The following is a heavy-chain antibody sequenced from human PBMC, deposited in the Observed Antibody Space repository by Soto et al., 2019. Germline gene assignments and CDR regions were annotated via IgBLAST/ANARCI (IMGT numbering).Heavy chain of an antibody. D-gene: IGHD3-10*01. J-gene: IGHJ4*02. V-gene: IGHV4-34*01. CDR2: INHSGST. CDR3: ARLVYGSGVDY. CDR1: GGSFSGYY. Sequence: SETLSLTCAVYGGSFSGYYWSWIRQPPGKGLEWIGEINHSGSTNYNPSLKSRVTISVDTSKNQFSLKLSSVTAADTAVYYCARLVYGSGVDYWGQGTLVTVSS.